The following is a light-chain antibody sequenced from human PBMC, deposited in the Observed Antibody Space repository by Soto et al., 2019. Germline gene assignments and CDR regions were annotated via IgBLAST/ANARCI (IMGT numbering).Light chain of an antibody. Sequence: QSVLTLPPSVSEAPRQRVTISCSGSSSNIGNNAVNWYQQVPGKAPKLLIYYDDLLPSGVSDRFSGSKSGTSASLAISGLQSEDEADYYCAAWDDNLNGPAFGGGTKMTVL. CDR3: AAWDDNLNGPA. V-gene: IGLV1-36*01. J-gene: IGLJ2*01. CDR1: SSNIGNNA. CDR2: YDD.